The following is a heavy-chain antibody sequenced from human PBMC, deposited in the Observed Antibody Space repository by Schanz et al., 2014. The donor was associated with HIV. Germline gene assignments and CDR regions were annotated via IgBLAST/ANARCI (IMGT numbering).Heavy chain of an antibody. CDR1: GGSVIGYY. V-gene: IGHV4-34*01. D-gene: IGHD3-10*01. Sequence: QVQLQQWGAGLLKPSETLSLTCAVYGGSVIGYYWTWIRQPPGKGLEWIGEINHSGSTNYNPSLKGRATILVAPSKNQFSLKLSSVTAADTAVYYCARHQRGSYLEALDYWGQGTLVTVSS. J-gene: IGHJ4*02. CDR2: INHSGST. CDR3: ARHQRGSYLEALDY.